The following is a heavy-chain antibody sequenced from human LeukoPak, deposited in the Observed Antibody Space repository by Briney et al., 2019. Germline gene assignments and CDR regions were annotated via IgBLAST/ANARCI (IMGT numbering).Heavy chain of an antibody. Sequence: PETLSLTCADPGGSFSGYYWSWIRQPPGKRLEWIGEINHSGSTNYNPSLKSRVTISVDTAKNQFSLKLSSVTAADTAVYYCAARGIAAAPGNYWGQGTLVTVSS. CDR2: INHSGST. V-gene: IGHV4-34*01. CDR3: AARGIAAAPGNY. D-gene: IGHD6-13*01. J-gene: IGHJ4*02. CDR1: GGSFSGYY.